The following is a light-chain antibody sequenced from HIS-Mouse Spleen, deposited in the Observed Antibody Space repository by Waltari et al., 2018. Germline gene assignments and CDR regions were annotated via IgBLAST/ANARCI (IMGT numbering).Light chain of an antibody. V-gene: IGLV3-10*01. CDR3: YSTDSSGNHRV. CDR2: EDS. CDR1: ALPKKY. J-gene: IGLJ2*01. Sequence: SYELTQPPSVSVSPGQTARITCSGDALPKKYAYWYPKKSGQAPVLVIYEDSKRPSGTPERFSGSSSGTMATLTISGAQVEDEADYYCYSTDSSGNHRVFGGGTKLTVL.